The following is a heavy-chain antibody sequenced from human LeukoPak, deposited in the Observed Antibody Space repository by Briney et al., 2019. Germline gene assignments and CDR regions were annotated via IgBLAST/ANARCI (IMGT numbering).Heavy chain of an antibody. J-gene: IGHJ4*02. CDR2: INSDGSWT. CDR3: VSFYETY. CDR1: GNYW. D-gene: IGHD2/OR15-2a*01. Sequence: GSLRLSCAASGNYWMHRVRQAPGKGLVWVSHINSDGSWTSYADSVKGRFTISKDNAKNTVYLQMNSLRAEDTAVYYCVSFYETYWGRGTLVTVS. V-gene: IGHV3-74*01.